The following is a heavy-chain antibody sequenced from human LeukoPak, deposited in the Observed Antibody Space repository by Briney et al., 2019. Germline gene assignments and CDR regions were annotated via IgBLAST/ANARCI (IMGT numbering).Heavy chain of an antibody. CDR3: ARDRYGGNSLDY. CDR1: GGSISSGGYY. Sequence: PSQTLSLTCTVSGGSISSGGYYWSWIRQPPGKGLEWIGYIYHSGSTYYNPSLKSRVTISVDTSKNQFSLKLSSVTAADTAVYYCARDRYGGNSLDYWGQGTLVTVSS. CDR2: IYHSGST. J-gene: IGHJ4*02. D-gene: IGHD4-23*01. V-gene: IGHV4-30-2*05.